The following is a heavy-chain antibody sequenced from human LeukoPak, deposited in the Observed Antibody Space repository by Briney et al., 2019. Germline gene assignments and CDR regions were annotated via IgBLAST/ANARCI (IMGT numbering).Heavy chain of an antibody. CDR2: ISSHGGSI. CDR3: VKGAANGDYAA. D-gene: IGHD4-17*01. Sequence: PGGSLRLSCSASGFTFRSYSMHWVRQAPGKGLQYLSSISSHGGSIYYGDSVKGRFTISRDNSKNSVYLQMSSLRAEDTAVYYCVKGAANGDYAAWGQGTLVT. CDR1: GFTFRSYS. J-gene: IGHJ5*01. V-gene: IGHV3-64D*09.